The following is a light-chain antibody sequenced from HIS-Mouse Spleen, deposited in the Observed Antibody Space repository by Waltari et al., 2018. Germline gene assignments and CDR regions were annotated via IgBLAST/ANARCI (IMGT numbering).Light chain of an antibody. Sequence: DIQLTQSPSFLSASVGDRVTITCRASQSISSWLAWYQQKPGKAPKLLIYKASSLESGVPSRFSASGSVTEFTLTISSLQPDDFATYYCQQYNSYIFTFGPGTKVDIK. CDR1: QSISSW. CDR3: QQYNSYIFT. CDR2: KAS. J-gene: IGKJ3*01. V-gene: IGKV1-5*03.